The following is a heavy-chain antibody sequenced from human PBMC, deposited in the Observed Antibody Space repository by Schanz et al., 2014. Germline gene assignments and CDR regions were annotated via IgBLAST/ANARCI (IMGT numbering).Heavy chain of an antibody. CDR3: ATRSSASLSRVWFDL. D-gene: IGHD6-6*01. CDR2: INWNGGDT. Sequence: EVLLLESEGRVERPGGSLRLSCAASGFIFDDYGMSWVRQVPGKGLEWVSGINWNGGDTSYADSVKGQFIISRDNAKNPLYLEMNSLRAGVTACYHCATRSSASLSRVWFDLWGQGTLVTVSS. J-gene: IGHJ5*02. V-gene: IGHV3-20*01. CDR1: GFIFDDYG.